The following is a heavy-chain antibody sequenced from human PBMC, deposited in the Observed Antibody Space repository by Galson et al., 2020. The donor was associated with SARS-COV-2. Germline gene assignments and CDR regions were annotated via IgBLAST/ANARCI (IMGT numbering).Heavy chain of an antibody. CDR3: ARVGITIFGVVISPLYYYYMDV. Sequence: SETLSLTCTVSGGSISSSSYYWGWIRQPPGKGLEWIGSIYYSGSTYYNPSLKSRVTISVDTSKNQFSLKLSSVTAADTAVYYCARVGITIFGVVISPLYYYYMDVWGKGTTVTVSS. CDR2: IYYSGST. CDR1: GGSISSSSYY. V-gene: IGHV4-39*07. J-gene: IGHJ6*03. D-gene: IGHD3-3*01.